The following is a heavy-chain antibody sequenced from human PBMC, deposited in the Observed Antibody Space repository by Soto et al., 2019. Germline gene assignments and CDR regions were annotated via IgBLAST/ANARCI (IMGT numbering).Heavy chain of an antibody. V-gene: IGHV1-69*13. J-gene: IGHJ4*02. CDR3: ATDSNYDVSNSF. CDR2: ILPVSAPP. CDR1: GGTLNNYA. Sequence: SVKVSCKASGGTLNNYAINWVRQAPGQGLEWMGGILPVSAPPDYAQRFQGRVSITADHSTSTVYMELSRLKSDDTAVYFCATDSNYDVSNSFWGQGTLVTVSS. D-gene: IGHD3-3*01.